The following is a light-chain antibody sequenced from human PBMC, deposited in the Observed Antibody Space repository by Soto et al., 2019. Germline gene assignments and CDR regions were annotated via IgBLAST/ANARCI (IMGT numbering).Light chain of an antibody. CDR2: EDD. V-gene: IGLV6-57*04. CDR3: QSYDSSNPVV. J-gene: IGLJ2*01. CDR1: SGSIASNY. Sequence: NFMLTQPHSGSESPGKTVTISCTRSSGSIASNYVQWYQQRPGSAPTTLIYEDDQRPSGVPDRFSGSIDRSSNSASLTISGLKTEDEADYYCQSYDSSNPVVFGGGTKLTVL.